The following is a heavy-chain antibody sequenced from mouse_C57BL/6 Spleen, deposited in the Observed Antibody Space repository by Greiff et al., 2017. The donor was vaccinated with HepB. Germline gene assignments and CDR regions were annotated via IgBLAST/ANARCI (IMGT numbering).Heavy chain of an antibody. CDR1: GYTFTSYW. D-gene: IGHD1-1*01. Sequence: EVQLQQSGTVLARPGASVKMSCKTSGYTFTSYWMHWVKQRPGQGLEWIGAIYPGNSDTSYNQKFKGKAKLTSVTSASTAYMELSSLTNEDSAVYYCTREGYYYGSSSWFAYWGQGTLVTVSA. CDR3: TREGYYYGSSSWFAY. V-gene: IGHV1-5*01. J-gene: IGHJ3*01. CDR2: IYPGNSDT.